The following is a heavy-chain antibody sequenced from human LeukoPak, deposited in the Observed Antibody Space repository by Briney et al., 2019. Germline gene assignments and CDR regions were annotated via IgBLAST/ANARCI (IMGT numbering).Heavy chain of an antibody. CDR3: AKGGVHYNWFDP. CDR1: GFTFSSYA. V-gene: IGHV3-23*01. J-gene: IGHJ5*02. D-gene: IGHD1-1*01. Sequence: PGGSLRLSCAASGFTFSSYAMSWVRQAPGKGLEWVSAISGSGGSTYYADSVKGRFTISRDNSKNTLYLQTNSLRAEDTAVYYCAKGGVHYNWFDPWGQGTLVTVSS. CDR2: ISGSGGST.